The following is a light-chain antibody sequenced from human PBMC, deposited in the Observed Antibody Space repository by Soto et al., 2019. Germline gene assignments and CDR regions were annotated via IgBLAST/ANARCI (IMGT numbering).Light chain of an antibody. V-gene: IGKV3-15*01. CDR3: QKYNTLNT. Sequence: EIAMTQSPATLSVSPGQRATLSCRASQNVNSNLAWYQQKPGHAPSLLMYNVSTRAPGFPARFSGSGSGTEFTLTISSLQSEDSAIYYCQKYNTLNTFGQGTKLEIK. CDR1: QNVNSN. CDR2: NVS. J-gene: IGKJ2*01.